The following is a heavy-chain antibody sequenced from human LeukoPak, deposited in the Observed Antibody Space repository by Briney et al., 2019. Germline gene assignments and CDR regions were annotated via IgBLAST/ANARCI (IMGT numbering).Heavy chain of an antibody. Sequence: PGGSLRLSCAASGFTFDDYAMHWVRQAPGKGLEWVSAISLNSGSIGYADSVKGRFTISRDNAKNSLYLQMDSLRAEDTAVYYCAELGITMIGGVWGKGTTVTISS. CDR1: GFTFDDYA. D-gene: IGHD3-10*02. CDR3: AELGITMIGGV. V-gene: IGHV3-9*01. J-gene: IGHJ6*04. CDR2: ISLNSGSI.